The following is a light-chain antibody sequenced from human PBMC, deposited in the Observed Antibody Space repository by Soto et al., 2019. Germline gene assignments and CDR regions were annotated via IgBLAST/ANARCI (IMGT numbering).Light chain of an antibody. CDR3: QVWDNTNDHPVYV. CDR2: DDS. Sequence: SYELTQPPSVSVAPGQTASTTCGGSNIGSKSVQWYRQKPGQAPLLVVNDDSDRPSGIPERFSGSNSGNTATLTISRVEAGDEADYYCQVWDNTNDHPVYVFGTGTKVTVL. J-gene: IGLJ1*01. CDR1: NIGSKS. V-gene: IGLV3-21*02.